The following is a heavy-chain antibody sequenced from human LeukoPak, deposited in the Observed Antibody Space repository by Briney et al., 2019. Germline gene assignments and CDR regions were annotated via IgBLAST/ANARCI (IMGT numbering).Heavy chain of an antibody. J-gene: IGHJ3*02. V-gene: IGHV3-20*04. CDR2: INWNGGST. D-gene: IGHD3-10*01. CDR3: AKNRGGDRTDAFDI. Sequence: GGSLRLSCAASGFTLDDYGMTWVRQAPGKGLEWVSSINWNGGSTGYADSVKGRFTISRDNSKNTLYLQMNSLRAEDTAVYYCAKNRGGDRTDAFDIWGQGTMVTVSS. CDR1: GFTLDDYG.